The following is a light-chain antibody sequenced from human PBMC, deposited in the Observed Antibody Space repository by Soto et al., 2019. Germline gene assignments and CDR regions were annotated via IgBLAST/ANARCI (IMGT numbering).Light chain of an antibody. CDR2: GAS. Sequence: EIVLRQSPGTLSLSPGERATLSCRASQTVSSSYLAWYQQKPGQAPRLLIYGASNRATGIPDRFSGGGSGTDFTLTISRLEPEDFAVYYCQQYGSSRTFGQGTKVDIK. CDR1: QTVSSSY. V-gene: IGKV3-20*01. CDR3: QQYGSSRT. J-gene: IGKJ1*01.